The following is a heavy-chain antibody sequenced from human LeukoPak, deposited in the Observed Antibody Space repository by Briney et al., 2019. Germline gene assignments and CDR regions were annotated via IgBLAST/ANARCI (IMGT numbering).Heavy chain of an antibody. V-gene: IGHV4-4*07. D-gene: IGHD3-16*01. Sequence: PSETLSLTCIVSGGSISSNYWSWIRQSAGKGLEYIGRVYGSGSTDYSPSVKSRVTMSVDASKNQFSLGLTSVTAADTAVYYCARGDYYAGGGRNWFDPWGHGTLVTVSS. CDR1: GGSISSNY. CDR2: VYGSGST. J-gene: IGHJ5*02. CDR3: ARGDYYAGGGRNWFDP.